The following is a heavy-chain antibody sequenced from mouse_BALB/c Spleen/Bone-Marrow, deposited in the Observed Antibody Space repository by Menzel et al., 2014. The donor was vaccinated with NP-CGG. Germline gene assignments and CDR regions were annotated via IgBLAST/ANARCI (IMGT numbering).Heavy chain of an antibody. Sequence: EVQLQHSVAELVIPRASVKLSCTASGFNIKDTYMHWVKPRPEQGLEWIGRIDPANGNTKYDPKFQGKATITADTSSITAYLQLSSLTSEDTAVYYCVRSREYYFDYWGQGTILTVSS. D-gene: IGHD1-1*01. CDR1: GFNIKDTY. V-gene: IGHV14-3*02. CDR3: VRSREYYFDY. J-gene: IGHJ2*01. CDR2: IDPANGNT.